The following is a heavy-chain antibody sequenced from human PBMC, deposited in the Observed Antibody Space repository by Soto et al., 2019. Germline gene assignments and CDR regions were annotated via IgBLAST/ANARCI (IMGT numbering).Heavy chain of an antibody. CDR3: AKDRGLGIRRAVVPFDY. D-gene: IGHD2-15*01. J-gene: IGHJ4*02. CDR1: GFTFSSYA. V-gene: IGHV3-23*01. Sequence: PGGSLRLSCVVSGFTFSSYAINWVRQAPGKGLEWTSSISGSGGSTYYADSVKGRFTISRDNSKNTLYLQMNSLRVEDTAIYYCAKDRGLGIRRAVVPFDYWGQGTMVTVSS. CDR2: ISGSGGST.